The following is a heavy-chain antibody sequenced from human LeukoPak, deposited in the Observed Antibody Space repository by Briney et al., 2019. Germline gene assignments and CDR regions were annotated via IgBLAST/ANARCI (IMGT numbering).Heavy chain of an antibody. CDR3: AKDYSGSYTNFDY. CDR1: GFTFRSYA. V-gene: IGHV3-23*01. D-gene: IGHD1-26*01. J-gene: IGHJ4*02. Sequence: GGSLRLSCAASGFTFRSYAMSWVRQAPEEGLEWVSAISGSTYYADSVKGRFTISRDNSKNTLYLQMNSLSAEDTAVYYCAKDYSGSYTNFDYWGQGTLVTVSS. CDR2: ISGST.